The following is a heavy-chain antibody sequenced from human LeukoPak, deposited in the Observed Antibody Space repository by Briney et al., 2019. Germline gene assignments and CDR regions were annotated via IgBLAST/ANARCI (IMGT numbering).Heavy chain of an antibody. Sequence: ASVKVSCKASGYTFTSYNINWVRQATGQGLEWMGWKNPNSGNTGYAQKFQGRVTITRNTSISTAYMELSSLRSEDTAVYYCARGANQLVSGSSAFDIWGQGTMVTVSS. CDR1: GYTFTSYN. V-gene: IGHV1-8*03. J-gene: IGHJ3*02. D-gene: IGHD1-1*01. CDR3: ARGANQLVSGSSAFDI. CDR2: KNPNSGNT.